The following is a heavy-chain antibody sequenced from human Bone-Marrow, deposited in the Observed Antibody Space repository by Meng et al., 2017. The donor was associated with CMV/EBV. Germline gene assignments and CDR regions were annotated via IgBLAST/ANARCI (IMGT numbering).Heavy chain of an antibody. J-gene: IGHJ6*01. CDR3: AKGQSSSWSDYYYYYGMDV. V-gene: IGHV3-30*02. CDR2: IRYDGSNK. D-gene: IGHD6-13*01. CDR1: GFTFSSYG. Sequence: GGSLRLSCAASGFTFSSYGMHWVRQAPGKGLEWVAFIRYDGSNKYYADSVKGRFTISRDNSKNTLYLQMNSLRAEDTAVYYCAKGQSSSWSDYYYYYGMDVWGQGTTVTGSS.